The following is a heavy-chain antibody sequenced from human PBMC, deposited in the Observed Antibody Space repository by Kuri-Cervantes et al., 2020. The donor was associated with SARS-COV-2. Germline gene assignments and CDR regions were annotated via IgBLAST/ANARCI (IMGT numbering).Heavy chain of an antibody. V-gene: IGHV1-2*02. CDR1: GYTFTGYY. CDR2: INPNSGGT. D-gene: IGHD3-10*01. Sequence: ASVKVSCKASGYTFTGYYMHWVRQAPGQGLAWMGWINPNSGGTNYAQKFQGRVTMTRDTSISTAYMELSRLRSDDTAVYYCAIEYYGSGSDAYWGQGTLVTVSS. J-gene: IGHJ4*02. CDR3: AIEYYGSGSDAY.